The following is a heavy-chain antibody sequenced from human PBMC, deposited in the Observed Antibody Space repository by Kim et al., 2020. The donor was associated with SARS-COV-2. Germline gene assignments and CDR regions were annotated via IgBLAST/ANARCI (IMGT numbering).Heavy chain of an antibody. J-gene: IGHJ4*02. CDR3: ARSRYAAA. CDR2: IKQDGSEK. CDR1: GFTFSTYW. Sequence: GGSLRLSCAASGFTFSTYWMSWVRQAPGKGLEWVASIKQDGSEKYYLDSVKGRFTISKDNAKNSLYLQMTSLRAEDTAVYYCARSRYAAARGQGTLVTVSS. D-gene: IGHD6-13*01. V-gene: IGHV3-7*03.